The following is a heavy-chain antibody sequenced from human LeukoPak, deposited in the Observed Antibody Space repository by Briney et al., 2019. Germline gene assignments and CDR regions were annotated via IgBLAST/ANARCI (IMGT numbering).Heavy chain of an antibody. D-gene: IGHD2-15*01. CDR2: ASDSGTT. CDR1: GVSLSTYS. Sequence: SETLSLTCSVSGVSLSTYSWTWVRQPPGKGLEWIGYASDSGTTNYNPSLKSRVTISVDTSKNQFSLKLSSVTAADTAVYYCARHRCSGGSCYPMNWFDPWGQGTLVTVSS. CDR3: ARHRCSGGSCYPMNWFDP. J-gene: IGHJ5*02. V-gene: IGHV4-59*08.